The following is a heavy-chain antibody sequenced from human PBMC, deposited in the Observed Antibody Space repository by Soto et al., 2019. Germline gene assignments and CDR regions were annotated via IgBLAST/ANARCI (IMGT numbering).Heavy chain of an antibody. V-gene: IGHV3-21*01. Sequence: ESGGGLVKPGGSLRLSCAASGFTFSSYSMNWVRQAPGKGLEWVSSISSSSSYIYYADSVKGRFTISRDNAKNSLYLQMNSLRAEDTAVYYCARDMVRGRYYFDYWGQGTLVTVSS. CDR3: ARDMVRGRYYFDY. D-gene: IGHD3-10*01. CDR2: ISSSSSYI. CDR1: GFTFSSYS. J-gene: IGHJ4*02.